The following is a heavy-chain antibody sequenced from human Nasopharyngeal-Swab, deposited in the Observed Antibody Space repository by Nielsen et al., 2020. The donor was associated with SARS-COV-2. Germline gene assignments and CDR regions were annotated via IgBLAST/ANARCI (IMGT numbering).Heavy chain of an antibody. CDR1: GGSISNYY. CDR3: ARFSGSYSLNWFDP. CDR2: IFYSGST. D-gene: IGHD3-10*01. V-gene: IGHV4-59*01. Sequence: GSLRLSCTVSGGSISNYYWSWIRQPPGKGLEWIGQIFYSGSTNYNPSIKTRVTISVGTSKNEFSLKLNSVTAADTAVYYCARFSGSYSLNWFDPWGQGILVIVSS. J-gene: IGHJ5*02.